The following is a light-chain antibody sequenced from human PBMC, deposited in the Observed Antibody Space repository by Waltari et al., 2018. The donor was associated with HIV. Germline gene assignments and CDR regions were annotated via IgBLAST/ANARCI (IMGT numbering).Light chain of an antibody. V-gene: IGKV1-39*01. Sequence: DIQMTQSPSSLSASVGDRVTITCRASQKISTYLNWYQQKPGKAPNLLIYAASSLQSGVPSRFSGSGSGTDFTLTITILQPEDFATYYCEQRYTIPYTFGQGTKLEIK. CDR1: QKISTY. J-gene: IGKJ2*01. CDR3: EQRYTIPYT. CDR2: AAS.